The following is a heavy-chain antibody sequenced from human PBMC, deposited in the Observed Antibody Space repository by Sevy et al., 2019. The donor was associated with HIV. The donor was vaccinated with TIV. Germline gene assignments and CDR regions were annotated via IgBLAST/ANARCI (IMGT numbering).Heavy chain of an antibody. D-gene: IGHD3-22*01. CDR1: GFTFSSYG. V-gene: IGHV3-13*01. J-gene: IGHJ6*02. CDR3: ARDAKGSGYYGYYYYGMDV. CDR2: IGTAGDT. Sequence: GGSLRLSCAASGFTFSSYGMHWVRQATGKGLEWVSAIGTAGDTYYPGSVKGRFTISRENAKNSLYFQMNSLGDGDTAVYYCARDAKGSGYYGYYYYGMDVWGQGTTVTVSS.